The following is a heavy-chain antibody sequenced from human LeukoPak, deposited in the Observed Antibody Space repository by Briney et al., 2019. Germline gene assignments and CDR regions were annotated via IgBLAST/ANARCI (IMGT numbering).Heavy chain of an antibody. CDR2: IYASGSI. CDR1: GGSISSYY. CDR3: AREAVYYGSGSLDC. V-gene: IGHV4-4*07. Sequence: SETLSLTCTVSGGSISSYYWSWTRQPAGKGLEWIGRIYASGSINYNPSLKSRVTMSLDTSKNQFSLNLSSVTAADTALYYCAREAVYYGSGSLDCWGQGTLVTVSS. D-gene: IGHD3-10*01. J-gene: IGHJ4*02.